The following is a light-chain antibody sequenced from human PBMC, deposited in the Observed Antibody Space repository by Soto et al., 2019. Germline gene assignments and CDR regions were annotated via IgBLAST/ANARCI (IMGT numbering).Light chain of an antibody. CDR2: GAS. CDR3: QQTYSAPWA. J-gene: IGKJ1*01. V-gene: IGKV3-20*01. CDR1: QSVSSSY. Sequence: EVVLTLSPSTVCLSPGQRPTLSCRASQSVSSSYLAWYQQRPGQAPRLLIYGASSRATGIPDRFSGSGSGTDFTLTISSLQPEDSATYYCQQTYSAPWAFGQGTKVDIK.